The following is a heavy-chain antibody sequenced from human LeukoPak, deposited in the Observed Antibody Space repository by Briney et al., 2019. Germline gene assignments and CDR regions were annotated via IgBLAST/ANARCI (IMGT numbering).Heavy chain of an antibody. Sequence: SCKASGYTFSSYGISWVRQAPGKGLEWVSIISASGHISNYAESVKGRFTISRDNSKNTLYLQMNSLRVEDTAIYYCAMEGLDIWGQGTMVTVSS. J-gene: IGHJ3*02. D-gene: IGHD3-3*01. V-gene: IGHV3-23*01. CDR2: ISASGHIS. CDR1: GYTFSSYG. CDR3: AMEGLDI.